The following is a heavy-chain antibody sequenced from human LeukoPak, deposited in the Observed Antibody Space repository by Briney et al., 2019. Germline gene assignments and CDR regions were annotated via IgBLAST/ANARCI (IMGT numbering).Heavy chain of an antibody. CDR2: INPNSGGT. V-gene: IGHV1-2*02. J-gene: IGHJ6*02. CDR3: ARHDYGSGSYYDRRDHYYGMDV. D-gene: IGHD3-10*01. CDR1: GYTFTGYY. Sequence: ASVKVSCKASGYTFTGYYMHWVRQAPGQGLEWMGWINPNSGGTNYAQKFQGRVTMTRDTSINTAYMELSRLSSDDTAMYYCARHDYGSGSYYDRRDHYYGMDVWGQGTTVTVSS.